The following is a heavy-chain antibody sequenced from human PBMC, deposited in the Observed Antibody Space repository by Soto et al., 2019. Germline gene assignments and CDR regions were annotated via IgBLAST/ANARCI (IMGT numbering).Heavy chain of an antibody. V-gene: IGHV1-69*13. D-gene: IGHD2-15*01. J-gene: IGHJ4*02. CDR3: ARSGGLDRDFNY. CDR2: IIPMFDTP. CDR1: GGTFSSDS. Sequence: SVKVSCKASGGTFSSDSFSWVRQAPGQGLEWMGGIIPMFDTPIYAQKFQDRVTITADESTSTAYMQLGSLRSGDTAVYYCARSGGLDRDFNYWGQRSLVTVSS.